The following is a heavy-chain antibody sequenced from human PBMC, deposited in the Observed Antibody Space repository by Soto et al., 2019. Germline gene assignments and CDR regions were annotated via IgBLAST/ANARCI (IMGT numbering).Heavy chain of an antibody. Sequence: QTGGSLRLSCAASGFTFSSYGMHWVRQAPGKGLEWVAVISYDGSNKYYADSVKGRFTISRGNSKNTLYLQMNSLGAEDTAVYYCAKEPSDYSSCVGRYYYYGMDVRGQGTTVTVSS. CDR3: AKEPSDYSSCVGRYYYYGMDV. CDR2: ISYDGSNK. V-gene: IGHV3-30*18. J-gene: IGHJ6*02. D-gene: IGHD4-4*01. CDR1: GFTFSSYG.